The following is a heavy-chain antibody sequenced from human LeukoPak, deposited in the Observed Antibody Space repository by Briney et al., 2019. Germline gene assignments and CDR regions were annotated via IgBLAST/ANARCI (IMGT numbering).Heavy chain of an antibody. CDR2: ISYDGSNK. Sequence: GRSLRLSCAASGFTFSSYVMHWVRQAPGKELEWVAVISYDGSNKYYADSVKGRFTISRDNSKNTLYLQMNSLRAEDTAVYYCASLDEIVVVPTATHNWFDPWGQGTLVTVSS. V-gene: IGHV3-30*01. CDR1: GFTFSSYV. D-gene: IGHD2-2*01. CDR3: ASLDEIVVVPTATHNWFDP. J-gene: IGHJ5*02.